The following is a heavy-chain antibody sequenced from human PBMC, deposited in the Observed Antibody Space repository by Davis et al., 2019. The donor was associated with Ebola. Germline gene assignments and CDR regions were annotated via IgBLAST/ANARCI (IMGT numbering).Heavy chain of an antibody. CDR3: ARDRRSSTEREYWYFDL. Sequence: ASVKVSCKASGYTFTGYYMHWVRQAPGQGLEWMGWINPNSGGTNYAQKFQGWVTMTRDTSISTAYMELSRLRSDDTAVYYCARDRRSSTEREYWYFDLWGRGTPVTVSS. CDR2: INPNSGGT. J-gene: IGHJ2*01. V-gene: IGHV1-2*04. CDR1: GYTFTGYY. D-gene: IGHD6-13*01.